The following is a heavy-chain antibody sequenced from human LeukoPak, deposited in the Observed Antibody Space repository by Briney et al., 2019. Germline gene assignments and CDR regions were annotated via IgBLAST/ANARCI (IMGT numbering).Heavy chain of an antibody. V-gene: IGHV1-2*06. CDR2: INPNNGGT. D-gene: IGHD3-22*01. CDR3: AGEDNSSGYRPFDI. J-gene: IGHJ3*02. CDR1: GYTFTGYY. Sequence: ASVKFSCKASGYTFTGYYIHWVRQAPGQGLEWMGRINPNNGGTNYAQKFQGRVTMTRDMSMSTAYMELSRLRSDDTAVYYCAGEDNSSGYRPFDIWGQGTMVTVPS.